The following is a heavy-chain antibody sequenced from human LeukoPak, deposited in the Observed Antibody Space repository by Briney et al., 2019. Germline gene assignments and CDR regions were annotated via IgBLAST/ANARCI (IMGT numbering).Heavy chain of an antibody. CDR3: ARDEEYSYGRRTFDY. J-gene: IGHJ4*02. Sequence: SQTLSLTCAISGDSVSSNSAAWNWIRQSPSRGLEWLGRTYYRSKWYNDYAVSVKSRITINPDTSKNQFSLQLNSVNAEDTAVYYCARDEEYSYGRRTFDYWGQGTLVTVSS. CDR2: TYYRSKWYN. CDR1: GDSVSSNSAA. V-gene: IGHV6-1*01. D-gene: IGHD5-18*01.